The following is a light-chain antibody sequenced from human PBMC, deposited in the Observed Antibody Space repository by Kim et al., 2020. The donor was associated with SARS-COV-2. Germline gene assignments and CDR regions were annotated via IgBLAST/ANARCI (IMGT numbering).Light chain of an antibody. J-gene: IGLJ1*01. Sequence: PGRRARTTCGESNMVCKGVSWNQQRPGQAPGLVIYYESDRPSGIAERFCGSNSGNTAALPISRVEAEDEADYYCQVWDSSSDHYVFGTGTKVTVL. V-gene: IGLV3-21*04. CDR3: QVWDSSSDHYV. CDR2: YES. CDR1: NMVCKG.